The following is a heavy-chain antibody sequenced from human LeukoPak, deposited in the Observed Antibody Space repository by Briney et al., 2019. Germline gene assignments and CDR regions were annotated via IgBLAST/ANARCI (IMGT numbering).Heavy chain of an antibody. CDR3: ARIEMATIIFDY. V-gene: IGHV4-38-2*02. J-gene: IGHJ4*02. CDR2: IYYSGST. Sequence: SETLSLTCTVSAYSISSGYSWGWIRQPPGKGLEWIGSIYYSGSTYYNPSLKSRVTISVDTSKNQFSLKLSSVTAADTAVYYCARIEMATIIFDYWGQGTLVTVSS. D-gene: IGHD5-24*01. CDR1: AYSISSGYS.